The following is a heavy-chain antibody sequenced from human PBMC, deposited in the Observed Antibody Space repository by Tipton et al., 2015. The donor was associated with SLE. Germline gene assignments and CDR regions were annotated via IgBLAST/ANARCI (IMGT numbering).Heavy chain of an antibody. V-gene: IGHV4-39*07. D-gene: IGHD6-13*01. Sequence: LRLSCTVSGGSIRSSTYYWGWIRQPPGKGLEWIGSLDYSGSTYYNPSLKSRVTISVDTSKNQFSLKLSSVTAADTAVYYCASSNGYSSSWYGPYNWFDPWGQGTLVTVSS. CDR3: ASSNGYSSSWYGPYNWFDP. CDR2: LDYSGST. CDR1: GGSIRSSTYY. J-gene: IGHJ5*02.